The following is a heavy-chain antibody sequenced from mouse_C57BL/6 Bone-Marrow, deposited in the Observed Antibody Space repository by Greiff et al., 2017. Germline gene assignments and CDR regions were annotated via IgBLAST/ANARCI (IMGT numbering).Heavy chain of an antibody. CDR2: INPNNGGT. CDR3: ARNWFDY. V-gene: IGHV1-26*01. CDR1: GYTFTDYY. J-gene: IGHJ2*01. Sequence: EVQLQPSGPELVKPGASVKISCKASGYTFTDYYMNWVKQSHGKSLEWIGDINPNNGGTSYNQKFKGKATLTVDKSSSTAYMELRSLTSEDSAVYYCARNWFDYWGQGTTLTVSS. D-gene: IGHD4-1*01.